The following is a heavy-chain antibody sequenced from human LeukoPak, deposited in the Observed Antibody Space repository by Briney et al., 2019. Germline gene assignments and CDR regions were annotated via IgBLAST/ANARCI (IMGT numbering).Heavy chain of an antibody. J-gene: IGHJ3*02. CDR3: ATYCGGDCYSPHDAFDM. V-gene: IGHV3-7*05. D-gene: IGHD2-21*02. Sequence: PGGSLRLSCAASGFSFSSNWMSWVRQAPGKGLEWVGSIKKDGGEKYYVDSVKGRFTISRDNAKNSLYLQMNSLRVEDTAVYYCATYCGGDCYSPHDAFDMWGQGTMVTVSS. CDR2: IKKDGGEK. CDR1: GFSFSSNW.